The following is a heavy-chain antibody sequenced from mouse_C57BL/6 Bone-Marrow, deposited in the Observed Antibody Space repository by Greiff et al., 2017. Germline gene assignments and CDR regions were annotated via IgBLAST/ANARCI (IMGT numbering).Heavy chain of an antibody. V-gene: IGHV5-9-1*02. CDR2: ISSGGDYI. J-gene: IGHJ4*01. CDR3: TRDGNTTVGPNYAMDY. D-gene: IGHD1-1*01. Sequence: EVMLVESGEGLVKPGGSLKLSCAASGFTFSSYAMSWVRQTPEKRLEWVAYISSGGDYIYYADTVKGRFTISRDNARNTLYLQMSSLKSEDTAMYYCTRDGNTTVGPNYAMDYWGQGTSVTVSS. CDR1: GFTFSSYA.